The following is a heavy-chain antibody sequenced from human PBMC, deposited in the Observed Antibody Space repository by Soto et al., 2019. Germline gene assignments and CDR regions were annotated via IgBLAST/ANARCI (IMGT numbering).Heavy chain of an antibody. J-gene: IGHJ5*02. Sequence: QLQLQESGPGLVKPSETLSLTCTVSGGSISSSSYYWSWIRQPPGKGLEWIGSIYYSGSTYYNPSLKSRVTISVDTSKNQFSLKLSSVTAADTAVYYCARASKGNWKYWFDPWGQGTLVTVSS. D-gene: IGHD1-1*01. CDR2: IYYSGST. V-gene: IGHV4-39*01. CDR1: GGSISSSSYY. CDR3: ARASKGNWKYWFDP.